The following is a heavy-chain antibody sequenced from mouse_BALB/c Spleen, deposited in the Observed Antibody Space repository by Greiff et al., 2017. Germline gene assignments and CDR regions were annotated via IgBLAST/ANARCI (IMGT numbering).Heavy chain of an antibody. J-gene: IGHJ3*01. CDR2: IDPYNGGT. CDR1: GYSFTDYN. Sequence: EVKLMESGPELVKPGASVKVSCKASGYSFTDYNMYWVQQSHGKSLEWIGYIDPYNGGTSYNQKFKGKATLTVDKSSSTAFMHLNSLTSEDSAVYYCARGFDYYGSSPFAYWGQGTLVTVSA. D-gene: IGHD1-1*01. CDR3: ARGFDYYGSSPFAY. V-gene: IGHV1S135*01.